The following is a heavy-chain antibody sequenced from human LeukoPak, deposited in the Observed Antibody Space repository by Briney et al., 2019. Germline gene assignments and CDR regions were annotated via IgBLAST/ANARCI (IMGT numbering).Heavy chain of an antibody. CDR3: AKDGWYYDILSGPRYFDF. D-gene: IGHD3-9*01. J-gene: IGHJ2*01. Sequence: GGSLRLSCVASGFSFKTYGMHWVRQAPGKGLEWVALISYDANKKMYADSVKGRFTISRDNSKNTVDLQMNRLRTDDTAVYYCAKDGWYYDILSGPRYFDFWGRGTLVSVSS. CDR1: GFSFKTYG. CDR2: ISYDANKK. V-gene: IGHV3-30*18.